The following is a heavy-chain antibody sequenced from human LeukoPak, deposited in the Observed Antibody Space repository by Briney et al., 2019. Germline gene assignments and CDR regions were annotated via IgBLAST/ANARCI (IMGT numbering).Heavy chain of an antibody. D-gene: IGHD3-16*01. Sequence: PGGSLRLSCEASGFSFSSFGMSWVRQAPGKGLEWVSTISGSDDTTQYADSVKGRFTTSRDNSKNTLHLQLDSLRDEDTAIYYCARKWGLPYEPFDYWGQGTLVTVSS. CDR3: ARKWGLPYEPFDY. V-gene: IGHV3-23*01. CDR1: GFSFSSFG. CDR2: ISGSDDTT. J-gene: IGHJ4*02.